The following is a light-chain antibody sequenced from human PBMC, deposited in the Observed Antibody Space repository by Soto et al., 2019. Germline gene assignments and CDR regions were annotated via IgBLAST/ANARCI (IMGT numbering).Light chain of an antibody. CDR2: AAS. J-gene: IGKJ1*01. CDR3: QQYNNWPRT. Sequence: DLQRTQTPSSRSASVGDRDTITRRASQSISTYLNWYQQKPGKAPNLLIYAASSLQSEVPSRFSGSGSGTEFTLTIRSLQSEDFAVYYCQQYNNWPRTFGQGTKVDIK. V-gene: IGKV1-39*01. CDR1: QSISTY.